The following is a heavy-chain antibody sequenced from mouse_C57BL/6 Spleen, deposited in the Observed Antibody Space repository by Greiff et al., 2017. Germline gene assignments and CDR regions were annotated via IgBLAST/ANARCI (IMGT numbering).Heavy chain of an antibody. CDR1: GYTFTGYT. Sequence: VQLQQSGAELVKPGASVKLSCKASGYTFTGYTMHWVKQRSGQGLEWIGGFDPGGGSIKYNEKFKGKATLTADKSSSTGYMELSRWTSEDSAVYFCARHEGSRYYGPYYAMDYWGKGTSVTVDS. CDR3: ARHEGSRYYGPYYAMDY. J-gene: IGHJ4*01. V-gene: IGHV1-62-2*01. CDR2: FDPGGGSI. D-gene: IGHD1-2*01.